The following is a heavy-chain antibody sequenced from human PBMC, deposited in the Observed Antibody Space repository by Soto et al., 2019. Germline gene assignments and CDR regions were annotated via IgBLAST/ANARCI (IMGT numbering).Heavy chain of an antibody. CDR1: GGSISGYY. J-gene: IGHJ6*02. Sequence: SETLSLTCTVSGGSISGYYWSWIRQPPGKGLEWIGNVYYSGGAKYNPSVKRRVSISVDTSKNQFSMNLSSVTAADTAVYYCTRDGDGRMTTNPYYYYGMDVWGPGITVTVSS. CDR3: TRDGDGRMTTNPYYYYGMDV. V-gene: IGHV4-59*01. CDR2: VYYSGGA. D-gene: IGHD2-21*02.